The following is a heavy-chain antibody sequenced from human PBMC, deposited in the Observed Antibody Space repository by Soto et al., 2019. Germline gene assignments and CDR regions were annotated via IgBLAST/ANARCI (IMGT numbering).Heavy chain of an antibody. Sequence: SETLSLTCTVSGGSISSSSYYWGWIRQPPGKGLEWIGSIYYSGSTYYNPSLKSRVTISVDTSKNQFSLKLSSVTAADTAVYYCARHRPVDRNYYYDSQGWFDPWGQGTLVTVSS. V-gene: IGHV4-39*01. J-gene: IGHJ5*02. CDR2: IYYSGST. CDR1: GGSISSSSYY. D-gene: IGHD3-22*01. CDR3: ARHRPVDRNYYYDSQGWFDP.